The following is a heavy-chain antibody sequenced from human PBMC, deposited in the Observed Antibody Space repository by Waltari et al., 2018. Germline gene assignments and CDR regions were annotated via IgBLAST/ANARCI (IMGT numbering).Heavy chain of an antibody. D-gene: IGHD3-3*01. CDR1: GFIITNYA. J-gene: IGHJ4*02. CDR2: MIGNGGGT. CDR3: AKDYPETILGVFGPFFDY. Sequence: EVQVLESGGGLVQPGGSLRLSCAASGFIITNYAMSWVRQAPGKGCEWCSAMIGNGGGTHYADSVKGRFTSSRDVSKNTVYLQMNSLRAEDTAVYYCAKDYPETILGVFGPFFDYWGQGSLVTVSS. V-gene: IGHV3-23*01.